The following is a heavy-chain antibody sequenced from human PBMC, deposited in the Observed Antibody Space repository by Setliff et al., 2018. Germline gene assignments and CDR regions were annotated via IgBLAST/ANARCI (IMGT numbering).Heavy chain of an antibody. CDR1: GFTFSNAW. V-gene: IGHV3-15*01. CDR2: IKSILEDGTT. J-gene: IGHJ5*01. Sequence: KTGGSLRLSCIASGFTFSNAWMTWVRQAPGKGLEWVGRIKSILEDGTTDFSAPVKGRFTISRDDSKNVVYLQMNRLKTEDTAVYYCATGPRDSRNYLNWLGSWGQGTLVTVSS. D-gene: IGHD1-26*01. CDR3: ATGPRDSRNYLNWLGS.